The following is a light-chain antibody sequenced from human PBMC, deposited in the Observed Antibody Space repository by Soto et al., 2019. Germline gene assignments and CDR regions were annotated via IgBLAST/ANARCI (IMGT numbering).Light chain of an antibody. J-gene: IGKJ1*01. V-gene: IGKV3-20*01. CDR2: GAS. CDR1: QSVSTNF. Sequence: EIVLTQPPGTLFLSPGEGATLSCRASQSVSTNFFAWYQQKPGQAPRLLIYGASTRATGIPDRFSGSGSGTDFTLTISRLEPEDFAVYYCQQYGRTSWTFGQGTKV. CDR3: QQYGRTSWT.